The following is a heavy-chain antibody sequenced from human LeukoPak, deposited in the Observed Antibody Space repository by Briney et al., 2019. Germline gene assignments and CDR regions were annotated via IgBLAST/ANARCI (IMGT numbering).Heavy chain of an antibody. CDR2: IYYIGST. CDR1: GDSISSSPYY. Sequence: KASETLSLTCTVSGDSISSSPYYWGWVRQPPGKGLEWIGSIYYIGSTHYTPSLKRRVTMSVDTSKNQFSLKLSSVTAADTAVYYCARGGWRNFDYWGQGALVTVSS. CDR3: ARGGWRNFDY. V-gene: IGHV4-39*07. D-gene: IGHD1-14*01. J-gene: IGHJ4*02.